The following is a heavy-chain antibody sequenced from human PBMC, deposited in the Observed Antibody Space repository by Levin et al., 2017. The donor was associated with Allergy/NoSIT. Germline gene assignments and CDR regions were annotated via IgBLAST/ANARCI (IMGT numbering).Heavy chain of an antibody. J-gene: IGHJ4*02. CDR2: IKSRADGGTP. V-gene: IGHV3-15*01. Sequence: GGSLRLSCATSGFTFSTAWLSWVRQAPGKGLEWVGRIKSRADGGTPDYAAAVNGRFIISRDDSRNTLFLQMNSLKSEDTAVYYCTRRQCPSTSCPVDFWGQGTLVTVSS. D-gene: IGHD2-2*01. CDR1: GFTFSTAW. CDR3: TRRQCPSTSCPVDF.